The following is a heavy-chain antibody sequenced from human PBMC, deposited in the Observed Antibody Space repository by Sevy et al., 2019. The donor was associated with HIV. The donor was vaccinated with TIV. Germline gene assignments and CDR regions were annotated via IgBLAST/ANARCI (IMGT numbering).Heavy chain of an antibody. J-gene: IGHJ4*02. CDR2: ISGSGGST. D-gene: IGHD3-16*02. Sequence: GGSLRLSCAASGFTFSSYAMSWVRQAPGKGLERVSAISGSGGSTYYADSVKGRFTISRDNSKNTLYLQMNSLRAEDTAVYYCAKPFMITFGGVIENWPCYDYWGQGTLVTVSS. V-gene: IGHV3-23*01. CDR1: GFTFSSYA. CDR3: AKPFMITFGGVIENWPCYDY.